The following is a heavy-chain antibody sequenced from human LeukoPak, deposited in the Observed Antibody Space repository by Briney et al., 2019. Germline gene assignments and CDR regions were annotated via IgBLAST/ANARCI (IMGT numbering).Heavy chain of an antibody. V-gene: IGHV4-31*03. CDR3: ARMPRGVAVVTPYYFDS. J-gene: IGHJ4*02. CDR2: ISYRGTT. CDR1: GDSLNSGSYY. Sequence: PSQTLSLTCTVFGDSLNSGSYYWSWIRQHSERGLEWIGYISYRGTTFYNPSLKSRVSISGDTSKTQFSLNINSVTAADTAVYYCARMPRGVAVVTPYYFDSWDQGTLVTVSS. D-gene: IGHD2-21*02.